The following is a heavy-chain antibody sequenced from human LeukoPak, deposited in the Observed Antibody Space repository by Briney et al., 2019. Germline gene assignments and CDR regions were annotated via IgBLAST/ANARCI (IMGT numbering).Heavy chain of an antibody. V-gene: IGHV4-39*07. Sequence: KPSETLSLTCIVSGGSISSNDYYWGWIRQPPGKGLEWIGSMYYSGSTYYNPSLKSRVTISVDTFKNQLSLKLSSVTAADTAVYYCVRVGWGLLRGRDAPDIWGQGTMVTVSS. CDR2: MYYSGST. CDR1: GGSISSNDYY. J-gene: IGHJ3*02. D-gene: IGHD2-21*02. CDR3: VRVGWGLLRGRDAPDI.